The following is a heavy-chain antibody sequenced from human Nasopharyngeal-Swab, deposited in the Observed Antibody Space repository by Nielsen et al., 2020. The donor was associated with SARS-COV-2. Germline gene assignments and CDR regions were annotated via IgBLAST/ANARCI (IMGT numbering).Heavy chain of an antibody. Sequence: GESLKISCAASGFTVSSNYMSWVRQAPGKGLEWVSVIYSGGSTYYADSVKGRFTISRDNSKNTLYLQMNSLRAEDTAVYYCAREPPAPDDYDDEGFDYWGQGTLVTVSS. D-gene: IGHD4-17*01. V-gene: IGHV3-53*01. CDR1: GFTVSSNY. CDR3: AREPPAPDDYDDEGFDY. J-gene: IGHJ4*02. CDR2: IYSGGST.